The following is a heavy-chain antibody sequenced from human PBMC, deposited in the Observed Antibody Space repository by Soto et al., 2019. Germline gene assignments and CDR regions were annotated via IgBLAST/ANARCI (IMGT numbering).Heavy chain of an antibody. CDR1: GYTFTDFG. CDR2: VTAHNGDT. Sequence: ASVKVSCKAAGYTFTDFGISWVRQAPGQGLEWMGWVTAHNGDTKYAQKFRGRVTMTTDTSTSTVYMDLGSLTADDTAVYYCARERCTSTSCYGVVSWGQGTLVTAPQ. CDR3: ARERCTSTSCYGVVS. D-gene: IGHD2-2*01. V-gene: IGHV1-18*01. J-gene: IGHJ4*02.